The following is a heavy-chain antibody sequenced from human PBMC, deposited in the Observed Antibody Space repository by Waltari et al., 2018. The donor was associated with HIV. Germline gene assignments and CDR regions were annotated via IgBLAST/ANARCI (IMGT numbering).Heavy chain of an antibody. J-gene: IGHJ5*02. CDR3: ARNSIAARRGTYFGWFDP. CDR1: GYTFTGYY. D-gene: IGHD6-6*01. Sequence: QVQLVQSGAEVKKPGASVKVSCKASGYTFTGYYMHWVRQAPGQGLEWMGWINPNSGGTNYAQKFQGWVTMTRDTSISTAYMELSRLRSDDTAVYYCARNSIAARRGTYFGWFDPWGQGTLVTVSS. V-gene: IGHV1-2*04. CDR2: INPNSGGT.